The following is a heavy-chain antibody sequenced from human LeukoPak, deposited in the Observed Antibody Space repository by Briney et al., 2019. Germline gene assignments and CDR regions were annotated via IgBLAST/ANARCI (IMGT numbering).Heavy chain of an antibody. J-gene: IGHJ4*02. D-gene: IGHD5-12*01. CDR3: ARFDRHGYNLDY. CDR1: GGSISSYY. CDR2: IYYSGSA. V-gene: IGHV4-59*08. Sequence: SETLSLTCTVSGGSISSYYWTWIRQPPGKRLEWIAYIYYSGSANYNPSLKSRVTISVDTSKNQFSLKLNSVTAADTAVYYCARFDRHGYNLDYWGQETLVTVSS.